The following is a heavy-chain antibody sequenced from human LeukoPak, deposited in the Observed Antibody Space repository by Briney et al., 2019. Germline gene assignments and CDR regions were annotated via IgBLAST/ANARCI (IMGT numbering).Heavy chain of an antibody. Sequence: GGSLRLSCAASGFTFNNAWMSWIRQVPGKGLEWVGRIKSKSAGGTTDYPALVKGRFIISRDDSKNMLYLQMNSLKIEDTAVYYCTTDLGDYGDYIRAWGQGTLVTVSS. CDR3: TTDLGDYGDYIRA. J-gene: IGHJ4*02. D-gene: IGHD4-17*01. CDR1: GFTFNNAW. CDR2: IKSKSAGGTT. V-gene: IGHV3-15*01.